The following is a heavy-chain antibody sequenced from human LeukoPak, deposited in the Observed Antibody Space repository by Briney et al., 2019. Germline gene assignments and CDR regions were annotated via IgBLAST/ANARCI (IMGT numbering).Heavy chain of an antibody. CDR1: GFTFSSLA. J-gene: IGHJ3*02. CDR2: IRSNGDTT. Sequence: GGSLRLSCTASGFTFSSLAMTWVRQAPGKGLEWVSTIRSNGDTTYNADSVKGRFTISRDNSKNTLYLQMNSLRAEDTAVYYCAKASTFGVVPRDAFDIWGQGTMVTVSS. CDR3: AKASTFGVVPRDAFDI. D-gene: IGHD3-3*01. V-gene: IGHV3-23*01.